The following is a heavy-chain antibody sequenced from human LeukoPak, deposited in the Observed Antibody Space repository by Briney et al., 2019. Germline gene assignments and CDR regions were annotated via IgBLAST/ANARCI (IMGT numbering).Heavy chain of an antibody. CDR3: ARWGYFDNSGYFVAEY. D-gene: IGHD3-22*01. CDR1: GGSISRYY. V-gene: IGHV4-59*01. CDR2: ISYSGNT. J-gene: IGHJ4*02. Sequence: SETLSLTCLVSGGSISRYYWTWFRQPPGERLEWIGWISYSGNTAYNPSLESRVTMSVDTSKKHVSLRMTSVTAADTATYYCARWGYFDNSGYFVAEYWGQGALVTVSS.